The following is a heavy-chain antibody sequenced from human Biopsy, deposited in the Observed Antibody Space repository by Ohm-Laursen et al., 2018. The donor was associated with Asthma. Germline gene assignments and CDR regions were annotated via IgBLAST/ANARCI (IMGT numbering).Heavy chain of an antibody. D-gene: IGHD3-22*01. CDR1: GFAVSRDY. CDR3: ARGDSSNWSHYYFDY. Sequence: SLRLSCTASGFAVSRDYMFWVRQAPGKGLEWVSVIYSGGTSNTADSVRGRFPISRDYSKNTLYLQMHILRAEDTAVYYCARGDSSNWSHYYFDYWGQGTLVTVSS. CDR2: IYSGGTS. J-gene: IGHJ4*02. V-gene: IGHV3-53*01.